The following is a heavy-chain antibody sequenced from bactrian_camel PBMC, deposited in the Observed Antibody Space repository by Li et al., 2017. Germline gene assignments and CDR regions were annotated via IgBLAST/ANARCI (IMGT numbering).Heavy chain of an antibody. V-gene: IGHV3S55*01. CDR1: GFAFDSD. Sequence: VQLVESGGGSVQAGGSLRLSCTASGFAFDSDMGWFRLAPGNECELVSTISSDGRTYYSDSVKDRFTLSQDNRKNILYLQMDSLTPEDTAVYYCAAVPMVRIDGMWMAPRVPDPQTMHYWGQGTQVTASS. CDR2: ISSDGRT. J-gene: IGHJ4*01. CDR3: AAVPMVRIDGMWMAPRVPDPQTMHY. D-gene: IGHD6*01.